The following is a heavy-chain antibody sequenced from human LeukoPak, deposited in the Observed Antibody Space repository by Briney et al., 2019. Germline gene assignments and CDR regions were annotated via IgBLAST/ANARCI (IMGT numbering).Heavy chain of an antibody. V-gene: IGHV3-30*03. CDR3: ARTSGYSSSWYTLNFDY. D-gene: IGHD6-13*01. Sequence: PGGSLRLSCAASGFTFSSYDMHWVRQAPGKGLEWVAVISYDGNNKYYADSVKGRFTISRDNSKNTLYLQMNSLRAEDTAVYYCARTSGYSSSWYTLNFDYWGQGILVTVSS. J-gene: IGHJ4*02. CDR2: ISYDGNNK. CDR1: GFTFSSYD.